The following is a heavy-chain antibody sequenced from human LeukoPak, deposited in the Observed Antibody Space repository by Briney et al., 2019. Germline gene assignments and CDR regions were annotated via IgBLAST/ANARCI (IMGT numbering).Heavy chain of an antibody. D-gene: IGHD6-13*01. Sequence: PGGSLRLSCAASGFTFSSYALHWVRQAPGKGLDSVAVISYDGSNKYYADSVKGRFTISRDNSKNTLYLQMNSLRAEDTAVYYCARDGIATAGPAVNWFDPWGQGTLVTVSS. J-gene: IGHJ5*02. CDR2: ISYDGSNK. CDR3: ARDGIATAGPAVNWFDP. CDR1: GFTFSSYA. V-gene: IGHV3-30*01.